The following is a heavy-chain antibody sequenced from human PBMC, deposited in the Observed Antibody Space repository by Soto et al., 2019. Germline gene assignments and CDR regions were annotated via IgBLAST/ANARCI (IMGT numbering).Heavy chain of an antibody. CDR2: MNPNSGNT. CDR3: ASCVGGSGYYYVFDY. V-gene: IGHV1-8*01. J-gene: IGHJ4*02. Sequence: QVQLVQSGAEVKKPGASVKVSCKASGYTFTSYDINWVRQATGQGLEWMGWMNPNSGNTGDPQKFQGRVTMTRNTPICTAYTELSSLRSEDTAVYYCASCVGGSGYYYVFDYWGEGTLVTVSS. D-gene: IGHD3-22*01. CDR1: GYTFTSYD.